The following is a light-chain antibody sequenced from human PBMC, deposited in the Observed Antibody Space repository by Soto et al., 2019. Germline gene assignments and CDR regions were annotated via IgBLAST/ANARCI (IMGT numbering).Light chain of an antibody. V-gene: IGKV3-20*01. CDR2: GAS. J-gene: IGKJ1*01. Sequence: EIVLTQSPGTLSLSPGERATLSCRASQSVYNNYLAWYQQKPGQAPRVLIYGASSRVTGIPDRFSGSGSGTDLTLTISRLEPEDFAVYYCQKYGSSPWTFGQGTKVEI. CDR3: QKYGSSPWT. CDR1: QSVYNNY.